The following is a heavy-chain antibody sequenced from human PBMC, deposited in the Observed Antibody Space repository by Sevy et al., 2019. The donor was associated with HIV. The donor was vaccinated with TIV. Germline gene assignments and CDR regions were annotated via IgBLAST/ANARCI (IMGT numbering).Heavy chain of an antibody. CDR2: IRGSGGST. J-gene: IGHJ5*02. CDR3: AKAGSVYSSSWYNWFDP. D-gene: IGHD6-13*01. Sequence: GGSLRLSCAASGFTFSSYAMSWVRQAPGKGLEWVSAIRGSGGSTYNADSVKGRFTISRDNSKNTMYLQMNSLRAEDTDVYYCAKAGSVYSSSWYNWFDPWGQGTLVTVSS. CDR1: GFTFSSYA. V-gene: IGHV3-23*01.